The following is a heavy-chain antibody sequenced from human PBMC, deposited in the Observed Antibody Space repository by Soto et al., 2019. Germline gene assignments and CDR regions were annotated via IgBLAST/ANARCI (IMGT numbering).Heavy chain of an antibody. V-gene: IGHV1-2*02. CDR2: INTNSGGT. CDR3: ARDLCEFWSGLYCQRGPKQISEY. D-gene: IGHD3-3*01. CDR1: GYTFNGYY. J-gene: IGHJ4*02. Sequence: ASVKVSCKSSGYTFNGYYMHWVRQAPGQGLEWMGWINTNSGGTYYAQKFEGRVTMTRDTSVTTAYMELARLTSDDTAVYYCARDLCEFWSGLYCQRGPKQISEYWGPGTLVTVYS.